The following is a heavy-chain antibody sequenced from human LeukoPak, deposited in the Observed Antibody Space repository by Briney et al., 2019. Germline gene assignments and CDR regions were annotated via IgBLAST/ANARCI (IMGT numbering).Heavy chain of an antibody. CDR3: ARENGYRLDY. V-gene: IGHV3-48*04. J-gene: IGHJ4*02. D-gene: IGHD5-18*01. CDR2: ISSSSSNI. CDR1: GFMFSAYA. Sequence: GGSLRLSCAASGFMFSAYAMNWVRQAPGKGLEWISYISSSSSNIYYADSVKGRFTISRDNARNSLYLQINSLRVDDTAVYFCARENGYRLDYWGQGSLVTVSS.